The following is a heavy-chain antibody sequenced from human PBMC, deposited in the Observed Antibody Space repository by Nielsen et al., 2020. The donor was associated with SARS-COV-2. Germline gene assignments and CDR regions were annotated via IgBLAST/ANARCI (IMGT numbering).Heavy chain of an antibody. D-gene: IGHD3-22*01. J-gene: IGHJ4*02. V-gene: IGHV3-20*01. CDR2: INWNGGST. CDR3: ARVYYDSSGYLNYFDY. CDR1: GFTFDDYG. Sequence: GESLKISCAASGFTFDDYGMSWVRQAPGKGLEWVSGINWNGGSTGYADSVKGRFTISRDNAKNSLYLQMNSLRAEDTALYHYARVYYDSSGYLNYFDYWGQGTLVTVSS.